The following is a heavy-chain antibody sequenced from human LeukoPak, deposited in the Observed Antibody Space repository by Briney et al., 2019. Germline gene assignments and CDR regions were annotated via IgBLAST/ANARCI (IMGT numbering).Heavy chain of an antibody. Sequence: GGSLRLSCAASGFTFSSYAMTWVRKAPGKGLEWVSTITGSGGYTYYADSVKGRFTISRDNSKNTLYLQMNSLRAEDTAVYYCARNNYVWGSYLDYWGQGTLVTVSS. CDR1: GFTFSSYA. J-gene: IGHJ4*02. V-gene: IGHV3-23*01. CDR3: ARNNYVWGSYLDY. CDR2: ITGSGGYT. D-gene: IGHD3-16*02.